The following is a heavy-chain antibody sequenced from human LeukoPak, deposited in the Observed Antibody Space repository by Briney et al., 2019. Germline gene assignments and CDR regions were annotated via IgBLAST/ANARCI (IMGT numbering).Heavy chain of an antibody. D-gene: IGHD1-26*01. V-gene: IGHV3-33*01. CDR1: GFTFSSYG. CDR2: IWFDGSKE. CDR3: ARQSYSGDYYSYFDY. Sequence: PGGSLRLSCAASGFTFSSYGMHWVRQAPGKGLEWVALIWFDGSKEYYADSVKGRITISRDNSKNTLYLQMNSLRSEDTAVYYCARQSYSGDYYSYFDYWGQGTLVTVSS. J-gene: IGHJ4*02.